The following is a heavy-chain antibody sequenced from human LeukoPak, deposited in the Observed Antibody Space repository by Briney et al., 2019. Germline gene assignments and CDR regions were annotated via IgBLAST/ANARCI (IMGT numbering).Heavy chain of an antibody. Sequence: KSGPTLVNPTQTLTLTCTFSGFSLYTRGVGVGWFRQPPGKALEWLALIYWDDDFRYSPSLGSRLTITKDASKNQVVLTMTNMDPVDTATYYCTHSINWNLGGTFDSWGQGTLVTVSS. J-gene: IGHJ4*02. CDR2: IYWDDDF. V-gene: IGHV2-5*02. CDR1: GFSLYTRGVG. D-gene: IGHD1-7*01. CDR3: THSINWNLGGTFDS.